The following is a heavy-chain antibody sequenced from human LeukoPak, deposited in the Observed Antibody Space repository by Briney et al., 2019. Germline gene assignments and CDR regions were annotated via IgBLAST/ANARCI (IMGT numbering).Heavy chain of an antibody. CDR1: GYTFTGYY. CDR2: INPNSGGT. J-gene: IGHJ4*02. Sequence: ASVKVSCKASGYTFTGYYMHWVRQAPGQGLEWMGWINPNSGGTNYAQKFQGRVTMTRDTSISTAYMELSRLRSDDTAVYYCARKKMEGSIAALDYWGQGTLVTVSS. V-gene: IGHV1-2*02. D-gene: IGHD6-6*01. CDR3: ARKKMEGSIAALDY.